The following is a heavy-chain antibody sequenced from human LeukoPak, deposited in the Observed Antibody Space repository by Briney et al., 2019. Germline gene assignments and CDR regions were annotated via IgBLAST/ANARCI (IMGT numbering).Heavy chain of an antibody. Sequence: APVKVSCKASGGTFSSYAISWVRQAPGQGLEWMGGIIPIFGTANYAQKFQGRVTITTDESTSTAYMELSSLRSEDTAVYYCARGEYSSSAYYYYYYMDVWGKGTTVTVSS. CDR2: IIPIFGTA. D-gene: IGHD6-6*01. V-gene: IGHV1-69*05. CDR3: ARGEYSSSAYYYYYYMDV. J-gene: IGHJ6*03. CDR1: GGTFSSYA.